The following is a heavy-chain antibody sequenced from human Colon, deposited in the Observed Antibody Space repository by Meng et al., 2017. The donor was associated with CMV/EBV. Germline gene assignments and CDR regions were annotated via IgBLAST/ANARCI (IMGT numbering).Heavy chain of an antibody. CDR1: GFTFRTYA. J-gene: IGHJ6*02. Sequence: GGSLRLSCATSGFTFRTYAMGWVRQAPGKGLEWVSSISGSGTATYYSSSVKGRFTISRDNAKNSLYLQMNSLRAEDTAIYYCARGRGRGYGMDVWGQGTTVTVSS. CDR3: ARGRGRGYGMDV. D-gene: IGHD3-10*01. CDR2: ISGSGTAT. V-gene: IGHV3-23*01.